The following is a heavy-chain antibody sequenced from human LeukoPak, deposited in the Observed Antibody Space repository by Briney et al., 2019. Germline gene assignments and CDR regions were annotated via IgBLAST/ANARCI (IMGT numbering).Heavy chain of an antibody. CDR1: GFTFSSYA. CDR2: IYSGGST. V-gene: IGHV3-53*04. CDR3: ARGLLVRGMDV. J-gene: IGHJ6*02. Sequence: PGGSLRLSCAASGFTFSSYAMHWVRQAPGKGLEWVAVIYSGGSTYYADSVKGRFTISRHNSKNTLYLQMNSLRAEDTAVYYCARGLLVRGMDVWGQGTTVTVSS.